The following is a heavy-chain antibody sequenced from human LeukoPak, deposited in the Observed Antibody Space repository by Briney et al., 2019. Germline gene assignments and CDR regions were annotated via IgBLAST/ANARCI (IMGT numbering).Heavy chain of an antibody. CDR3: AGYASGTGYYGMDV. J-gene: IGHJ6*02. Sequence: GGSLRLSCAASGFSFSSLWMSWVRQAPGKGLEWVANIKQDGNEKYYVDSVKGRFTISRDNAKNSLCLQMNSLRAEDTAVYYCAGYASGTGYYGMDVWGQGTTVTVSS. V-gene: IGHV3-7*01. D-gene: IGHD3-10*01. CDR2: IKQDGNEK. CDR1: GFSFSSLW.